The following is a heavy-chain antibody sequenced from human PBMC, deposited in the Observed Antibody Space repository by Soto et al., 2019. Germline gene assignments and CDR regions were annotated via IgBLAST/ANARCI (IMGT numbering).Heavy chain of an antibody. D-gene: IGHD2-2*02. CDR3: ARNLYPVRDAFDL. Sequence: QVQLQESGPGLVKPSQTLSLTCTVSGDSISSAVNYWSWIRQPPGNGREWMGYSYRTGSTYYNPSLKSGVTISVDTSNNRFSRKLSSVTAADTAVYCWARNLYPVRDAFDLWGQGTMVTVSS. V-gene: IGHV4-31*03. J-gene: IGHJ3*01. CDR2: SYRTGST. CDR1: GDSISSAVNY.